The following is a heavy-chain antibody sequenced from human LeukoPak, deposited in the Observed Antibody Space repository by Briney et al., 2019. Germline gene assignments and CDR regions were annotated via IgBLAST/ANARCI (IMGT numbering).Heavy chain of an antibody. CDR1: GYSCTNYW. CDR2: IYPGDSDT. Sequence: GESLKISCMGSGYSCTNYWIGWVRQMPGKGLEWMGIIYPGDSDTRYIPSFQGQVTISADKSINTAYLQWSSLKASDTAMYYCARRVDSYWFFHYWGPGTLVTVSS. CDR3: ARRVDSYWFFHY. J-gene: IGHJ4*02. D-gene: IGHD1-26*01. V-gene: IGHV5-51*01.